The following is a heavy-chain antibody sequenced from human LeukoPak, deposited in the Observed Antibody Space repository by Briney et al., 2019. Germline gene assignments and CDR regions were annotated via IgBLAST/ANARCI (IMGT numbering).Heavy chain of an antibody. D-gene: IGHD5-24*01. Sequence: SQTLSLTCTVSGSSISSGGYYWSWIRQHPGKGLEWIGYIYYSGSTYYNPSLKSRVTISVDTSKNQFSLKLSSVTAADTAVYYCARLEMATMGGYYFDYWGQGTLVTVSS. CDR1: GSSISSGGYY. J-gene: IGHJ4*02. CDR3: ARLEMATMGGYYFDY. CDR2: IYYSGST. V-gene: IGHV4-31*03.